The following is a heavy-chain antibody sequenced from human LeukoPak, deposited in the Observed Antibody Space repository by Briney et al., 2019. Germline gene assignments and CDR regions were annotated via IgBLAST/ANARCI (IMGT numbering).Heavy chain of an antibody. Sequence: ASVKVSCEASGYTFSGYYMHWVRQAPGQGLEWMGWINPNSGGTNYAQTFQGRVTMTWDTSISTAYMELTRLTSDDTAVYSCARDLYSGGWTGAFDIWGQGTMVTVSS. J-gene: IGHJ3*02. CDR1: GYTFSGYY. CDR2: INPNSGGT. CDR3: ARDLYSGGWTGAFDI. V-gene: IGHV1-2*02. D-gene: IGHD6-19*01.